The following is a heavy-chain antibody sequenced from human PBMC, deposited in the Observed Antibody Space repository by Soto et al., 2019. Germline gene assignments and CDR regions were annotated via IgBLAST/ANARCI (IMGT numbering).Heavy chain of an antibody. CDR2: IKQDGSEK. D-gene: IGHD6-13*01. J-gene: IGHJ4*02. CDR1: GFTFSSYW. V-gene: IGHV3-7*01. Sequence: EVQLVESGGGLVQPGGSLRLSCAASGFTFSSYWMNWVRQAPGKGLEWVANIKQDGSEKYYVESGKGRFTISRDNTKNSLYLQMNSLRADDTAVYYCAREQLQVVIPDYWGQGTMVTVSS. CDR3: AREQLQVVIPDY.